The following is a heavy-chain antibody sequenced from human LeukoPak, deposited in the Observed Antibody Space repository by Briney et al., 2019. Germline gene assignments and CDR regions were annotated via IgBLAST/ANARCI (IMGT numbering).Heavy chain of an antibody. CDR1: GGSISSYH. V-gene: IGHV4-59*01. Sequence: SETLSLTCTVSGGSISSYHWSWIRQPPGKGLEWIGYISYSGSTNYNPSLKSRVTISVDTSKNQFSLKLSSVTAADTAVYYCARGGGYYAPLGYWGQGTLVTVSS. D-gene: IGHD3-10*01. CDR2: ISYSGST. CDR3: ARGGGYYAPLGY. J-gene: IGHJ4*02.